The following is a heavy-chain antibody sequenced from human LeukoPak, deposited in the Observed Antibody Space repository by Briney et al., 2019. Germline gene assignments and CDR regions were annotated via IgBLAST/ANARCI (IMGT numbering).Heavy chain of an antibody. J-gene: IGHJ4*02. CDR3: AKGTSSSWYNYFDY. Sequence: GGSLRLSCAASGFTISSYSMNWVRQAPGKGLEWVSSISSSSSYIYYADSVKGRFTISRDNAKNSLYLQMNSLRAEDTAVYYCAKGTSSSWYNYFDYWGQGTLVTVSS. CDR1: GFTISSYS. D-gene: IGHD6-13*01. CDR2: ISSSSSYI. V-gene: IGHV3-21*01.